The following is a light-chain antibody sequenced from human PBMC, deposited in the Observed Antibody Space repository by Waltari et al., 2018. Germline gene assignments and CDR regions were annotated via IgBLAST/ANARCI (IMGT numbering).Light chain of an antibody. CDR2: GTS. CDR3: QHYSNWPPMYI. CDR1: QRRTGG. V-gene: IGKV3-15*01. J-gene: IGKJ2*01. Sequence: EIVLTQSPATLSVSPGETTAPSCRASQRRTGGLAWYQHKPGQGPRLLNYGTSTRATDITARFSGSGSGTEFTVAISNLQSEDLAVYYCQHYSNWPPMYIFGEGTKLEV.